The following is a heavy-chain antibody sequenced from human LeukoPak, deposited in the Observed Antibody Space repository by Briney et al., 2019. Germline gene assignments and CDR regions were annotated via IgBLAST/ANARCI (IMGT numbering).Heavy chain of an antibody. V-gene: IGHV3-13*01. D-gene: IGHD2-2*01. CDR2: IGTAGEI. CDR1: GFTFRSYD. CDR3: ARVRKDIVVVPGAMRDTYYFDY. J-gene: IGHJ4*02. Sequence: HPGGSLRLSCAASGFTFRSYDMHWVRQATGKGLEWVSGIGTAGEIYYPGSVKGRFTISRENAKNSLYLQMNSLRAEDTAVYYCARVRKDIVVVPGAMRDTYYFDYWGQGTLVTVSS.